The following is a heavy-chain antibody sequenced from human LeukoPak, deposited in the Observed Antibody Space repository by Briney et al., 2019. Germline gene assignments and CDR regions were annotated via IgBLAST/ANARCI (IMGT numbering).Heavy chain of an antibody. CDR2: IYENGGTT. CDR1: GFTFRSHA. J-gene: IGHJ4*02. D-gene: IGHD3-3*02. CDR3: AKDFRIGNSAHFDY. V-gene: IGHV3-23*01. Sequence: GGSLRLSCVGSGFTFRSHAMSWVRQAPEKGLEFVSGIYENGGTTYYADSVKGRFSISRDNSKNTLYLQMDSLRGEDTAVYYCAKDFRIGNSAHFDYWGQGALVTVSS.